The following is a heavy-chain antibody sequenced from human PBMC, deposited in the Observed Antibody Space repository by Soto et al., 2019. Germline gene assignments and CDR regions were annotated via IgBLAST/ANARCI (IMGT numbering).Heavy chain of an antibody. CDR1: GGSISSGGYY. J-gene: IGHJ6*03. CDR3: AREAPMGEWLPDSKYYYYYMDV. V-gene: IGHV4-31*03. Sequence: SETLSLTCTVSGGSISSGGYYWSWIRQHPGKGLEWIGYIYYSGSTYYNPSLKSRVTISVDTSKNQFSLKLGSVTAADTAVYYCAREAPMGEWLPDSKYYYYYMDVWGKGTTVTVSS. D-gene: IGHD3-3*01. CDR2: IYYSGST.